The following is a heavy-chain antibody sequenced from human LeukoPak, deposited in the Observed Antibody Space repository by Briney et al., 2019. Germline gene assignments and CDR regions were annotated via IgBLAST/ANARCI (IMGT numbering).Heavy chain of an antibody. CDR1: GFTFSSYA. CDR3: AKGTRDTTGWIDC. CDR2: ISGNGGNT. J-gene: IGHJ4*02. D-gene: IGHD5-24*01. Sequence: GGSLRLSCAASGFTFSSYAMSWVRQAPGKGLEWVSVISGNGGNTYYADSGKGRFTISRDNSKNTLYLQMNILRAEDTAVYYCAKGTRDTTGWIDCWGQGTLVTVSS. V-gene: IGHV3-23*01.